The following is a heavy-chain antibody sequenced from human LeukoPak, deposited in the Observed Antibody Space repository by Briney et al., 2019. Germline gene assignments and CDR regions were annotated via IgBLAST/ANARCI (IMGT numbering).Heavy chain of an antibody. V-gene: IGHV4-59*01. J-gene: IGHJ4*02. D-gene: IGHD3-22*01. Sequence: SETLSLTCTVSGGSISSYYWSWIRQPPGKGLEWIGYIYYTGSTNYNPSLKSRVTMSADTSKNQFSLKLSSVTAADTAVYYCASESSGSYYNYCDYWGQGTLVTVSS. CDR1: GGSISSYY. CDR2: IYYTGST. CDR3: ASESSGSYYNYCDY.